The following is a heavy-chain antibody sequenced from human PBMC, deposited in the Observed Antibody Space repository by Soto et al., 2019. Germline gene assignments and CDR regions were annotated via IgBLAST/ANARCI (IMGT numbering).Heavy chain of an antibody. Sequence: SETLSLTCTVSGGSISSGCYCWTWIRQHPGKGLEWIGYIYYSGSTNYNPSLKSRVTISVDTSKNQFSLKLSSVTAADTAVYYCARDLWEVGSHTGMDVWGQGTTVTVSS. V-gene: IGHV4-61*01. CDR3: ARDLWEVGSHTGMDV. D-gene: IGHD1-26*01. CDR1: GGSISSGCYC. J-gene: IGHJ6*02. CDR2: IYYSGST.